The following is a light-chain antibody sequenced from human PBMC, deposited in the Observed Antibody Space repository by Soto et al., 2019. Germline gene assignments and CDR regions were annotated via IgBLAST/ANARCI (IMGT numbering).Light chain of an antibody. J-gene: IGKJ4*01. Sequence: EIVLTQSPGTLSLSPGERATLSCRASQSVSSSYLAWYQQKPGQAPRLLIYGASSRATGIPDRFSGSGSGTDFTLTISRLEPEDXAVYYCQQYGSSPPLTFGGGTKVEIK. V-gene: IGKV3-20*01. CDR1: QSVSSSY. CDR3: QQYGSSPPLT. CDR2: GAS.